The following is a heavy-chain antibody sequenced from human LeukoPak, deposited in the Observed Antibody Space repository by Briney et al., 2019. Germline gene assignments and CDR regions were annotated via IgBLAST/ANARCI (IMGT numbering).Heavy chain of an antibody. CDR3: AKDIAPLRGSGSWGFDP. CDR1: GFTFDDYA. V-gene: IGHV3-9*01. D-gene: IGHD3-10*01. J-gene: IGHJ5*02. CDR2: ISWNSGSI. Sequence: PGGSLRLSCAASGFTFDDYAMHWVRQAPGKGLEWVSGISWNSGSIGYADSVKGRFTISRDNAKNSLYLQMNSLRAEDTALYYCAKDIAPLRGSGSWGFDPWGQGTLVTVSS.